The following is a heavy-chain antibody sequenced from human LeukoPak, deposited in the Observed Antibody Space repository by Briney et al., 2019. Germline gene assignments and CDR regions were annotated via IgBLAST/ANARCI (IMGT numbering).Heavy chain of an antibody. D-gene: IGHD3-3*01. CDR2: IYYSGST. V-gene: IGHV4-59*08. CDR3: ARGLPVALGVFDY. J-gene: IGHJ4*02. Sequence: SETLSLTCTVSGGSTSSYYWSWIRQPPGKGLEWIGYIYYSGSTNYNPSLKSRVTISVDTPKNQFSLKLSSVTAADTAVYYCARGLPVALGVFDYWGQGTLVTVSS. CDR1: GGSTSSYY.